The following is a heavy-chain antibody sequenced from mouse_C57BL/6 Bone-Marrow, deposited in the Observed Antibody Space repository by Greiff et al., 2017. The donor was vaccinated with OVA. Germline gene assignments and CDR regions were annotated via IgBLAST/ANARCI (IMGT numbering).Heavy chain of an antibody. CDR1: GYTFTDYY. Sequence: HVQLQQSGAELVRPGASVKLSCKASGYTFTDYYINWVKQRPGQGLEWIARIYPGSGNTYYNEKFKGKATLTVDKSSSTAYMQLSSLTSCDSSVYFCARYYGSSFDYWGQGTTLTVSS. CDR3: ARYYGSSFDY. CDR2: IYPGSGNT. V-gene: IGHV1-76*01. D-gene: IGHD1-1*01. J-gene: IGHJ2*01.